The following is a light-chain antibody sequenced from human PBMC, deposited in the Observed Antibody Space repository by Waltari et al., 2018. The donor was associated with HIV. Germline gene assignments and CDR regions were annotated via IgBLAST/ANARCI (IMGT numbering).Light chain of an antibody. CDR3: SSYTTTATLV. CDR2: VAF. J-gene: IGLJ1*01. CDR1: SSDISAYNS. V-gene: IGLV2-14*03. Sequence: QSALTQPASVSGSPGQSITIFCIGTSSDISAYNSVAWYQQHPGKAPNPIVYVAFNRPSAFSARFSGSKSGNTSSLPISGLQDDDERDYYCSSYTTTATLVFGTGTKVTVL.